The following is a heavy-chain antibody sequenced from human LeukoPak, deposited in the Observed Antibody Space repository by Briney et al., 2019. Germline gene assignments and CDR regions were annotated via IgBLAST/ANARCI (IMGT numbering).Heavy chain of an antibody. CDR3: VKSPYYYDSSGYYSGGAFDI. D-gene: IGHD3-22*01. CDR1: GFTFSSYA. Sequence: GGSLRLSCSASGFTFSSYAMHWVRQAPGKGLEYVSAISSNVGSTYYADSVKGRFTISRDNSKNTLYLQMSSLRAEDTAVYYCVKSPYYYDSSGYYSGGAFDIWGQGTMVTVSS. CDR2: ISSNVGST. V-gene: IGHV3-64D*06. J-gene: IGHJ3*02.